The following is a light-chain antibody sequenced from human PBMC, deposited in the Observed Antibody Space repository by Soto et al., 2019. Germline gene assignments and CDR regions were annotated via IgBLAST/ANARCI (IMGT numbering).Light chain of an antibody. J-gene: IGKJ5*01. CDR1: QSLRHSNGNNY. CDR2: LGS. V-gene: IGKV2-28*01. Sequence: DIVMTRSPVSLPVTPGEPASISCRSSQSLRHSNGNNYFDWYLQKPGQSPQLLIYLGSNRASGVPDRFSGSGSGTDFTLKISRVEAEDVGVYYCMQALQTPVTFGQGTRLEIK. CDR3: MQALQTPVT.